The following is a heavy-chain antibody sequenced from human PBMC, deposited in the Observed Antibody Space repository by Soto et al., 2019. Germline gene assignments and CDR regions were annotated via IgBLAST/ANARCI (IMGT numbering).Heavy chain of an antibody. CDR2: IIPIFGTA. V-gene: IGHV1-69*13. D-gene: IGHD1-26*01. J-gene: IGHJ5*02. Sequence: SVKVSCKASGGTFSSYAISWVRQAPGQGLEWMGGIIPIFGTANYAQKFQGRVTITADESTSTAYMELSSLRSEDTAVYYCAKGWELLRWNWFDPWGQGTLVTVSS. CDR1: GGTFSSYA. CDR3: AKGWELLRWNWFDP.